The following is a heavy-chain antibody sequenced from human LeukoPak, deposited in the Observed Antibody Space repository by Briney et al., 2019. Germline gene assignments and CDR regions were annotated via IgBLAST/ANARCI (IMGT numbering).Heavy chain of an antibody. D-gene: IGHD6-19*01. CDR2: IIPILGIA. CDR3: ARDRYSSGWYGSFEELDY. Sequence: SVKVSCKASGGTFSSYAISWVRQAPGQGLEWMGRIIPILGIANYAQKFQGRVTITADKSTSTAYMELSSLRSEDTAVYYCARDRYSSGWYGSFEELDYWGQGTLVTVSS. CDR1: GGTFSSYA. V-gene: IGHV1-69*04. J-gene: IGHJ4*02.